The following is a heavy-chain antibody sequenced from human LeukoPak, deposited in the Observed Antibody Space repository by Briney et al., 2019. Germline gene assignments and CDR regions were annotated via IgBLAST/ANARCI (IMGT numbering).Heavy chain of an antibody. CDR3: AREYCSSTSCYLWFDP. Sequence: PGGSLRLSCAASGFTVSSNYMSWVRQAPGKGLEWVSVIYSGGSTYYADSVKGRFTISRHNSKNTLYLQMNSLRAEDTAVYYCAREYCSSTSCYLWFDPWGREPWSPSPQ. CDR2: IYSGGST. V-gene: IGHV3-53*04. D-gene: IGHD2-2*01. CDR1: GFTVSSNY. J-gene: IGHJ5*02.